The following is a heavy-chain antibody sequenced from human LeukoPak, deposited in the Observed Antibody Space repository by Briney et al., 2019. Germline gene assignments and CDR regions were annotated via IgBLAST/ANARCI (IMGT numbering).Heavy chain of an antibody. CDR1: GYTFTGYY. CDR3: AREIVVVPAAVRWFDP. D-gene: IGHD2-2*01. CDR2: INPNSGGT. Sequence: ASVKVSCKASGYTFTGYYMHWVRQAPGQGLEWMGWINPNSGGTNYAQKFQGRVTMTRDTSISTAYMELSRLRSDDTAVYYCAREIVVVPAAVRWFDPWGQGTLVTVSS. J-gene: IGHJ5*02. V-gene: IGHV1-2*02.